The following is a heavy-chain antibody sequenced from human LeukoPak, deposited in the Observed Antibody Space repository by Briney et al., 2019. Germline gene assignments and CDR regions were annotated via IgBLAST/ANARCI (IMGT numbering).Heavy chain of an antibody. J-gene: IGHJ5*02. CDR1: GGSISSSNW. CDR3: ARGRYYDYVWGSYRLNWFDP. CDR2: IYHSGST. Sequence: SETLSLTCAVSGGSISSSNWWSWVRQPPGKGLEWIGEIYHSGSTNYNPSLKSRVTISVDKSKNQFSLKLSSVTAADTAVYYCARGRYYDYVWGSYRLNWFDPWGQGTLVTVSS. V-gene: IGHV4-4*02. D-gene: IGHD3-16*02.